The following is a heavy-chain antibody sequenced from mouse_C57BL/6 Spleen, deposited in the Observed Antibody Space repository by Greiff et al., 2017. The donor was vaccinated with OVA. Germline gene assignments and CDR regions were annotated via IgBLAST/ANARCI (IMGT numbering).Heavy chain of an antibody. V-gene: IGHV1-59*01. J-gene: IGHJ2*01. CDR2: IDPSDSYT. CDR1: GYTFTSYW. Sequence: QVQLQQPGAELVRPGTSVKLSCKASGYTFTSYWMHWVKQRPGQGLEWIGVIDPSDSYTNYNQKFKGKATLTVDTSSSTAYMQLSSLTSEDSAVYYCARPLFDYGSSSYYFGYWGQGTTLTVSS. D-gene: IGHD1-1*01. CDR3: ARPLFDYGSSSYYFGY.